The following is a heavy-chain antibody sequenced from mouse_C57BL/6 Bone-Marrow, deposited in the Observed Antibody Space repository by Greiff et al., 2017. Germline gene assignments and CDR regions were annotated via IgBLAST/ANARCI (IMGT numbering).Heavy chain of an antibody. CDR1: GYTFTSYT. CDR2: INPSSGYT. CDR3: GGGPSVAY. J-gene: IGHJ3*01. D-gene: IGHD1-1*02. Sequence: VQLQQSGAELARPGASVKMSCKASGYTFTSYTMHWVKQRPGQGLEWIGYINPSSGYTKYNQKIKDKATLTADKSSSTAYMQLGSLTSEDSAVYYCGGGPSVAYWGQGTLVTVSA. V-gene: IGHV1-4*01.